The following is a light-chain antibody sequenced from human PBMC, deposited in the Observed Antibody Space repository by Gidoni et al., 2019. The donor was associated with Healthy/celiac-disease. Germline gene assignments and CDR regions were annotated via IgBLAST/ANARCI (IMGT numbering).Light chain of an antibody. J-gene: IGLJ3*02. V-gene: IGLV2-11*01. CDR2: DVR. Sequence: QSALTQPRSVSGSPGQSVPISCTGTSSDVGGYNYVPWYQQHPGQAPKLMIYDVRTRPSGVPYRFSGSKSGTTASLTISGLQAEDEADYYCCSYAGSYTFWVFGGGTKLTVL. CDR3: CSYAGSYTFWV. CDR1: SSDVGGYNY.